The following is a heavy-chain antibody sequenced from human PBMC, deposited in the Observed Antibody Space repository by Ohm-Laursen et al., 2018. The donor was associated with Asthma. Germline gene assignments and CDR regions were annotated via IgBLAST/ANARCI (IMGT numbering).Heavy chain of an antibody. D-gene: IGHD1-26*01. J-gene: IGHJ1*01. CDR2: ISTASIFI. CDR1: GSSFCLYS. CDR3: ARIGPEWELPGREYSLHH. Sequence: GSLRLSCAASGSSFCLYSIHWIRQAAGKGLQGGASISTASIFIYYADSVRGRFTTSRDNAKNLLYLQMNSLRAEDTALYYCARIGPEWELPGREYSLHHWGQGTQVTVSS. V-gene: IGHV3-21*01.